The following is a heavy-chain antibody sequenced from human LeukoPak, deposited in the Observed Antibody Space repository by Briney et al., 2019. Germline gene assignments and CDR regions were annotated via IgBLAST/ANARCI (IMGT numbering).Heavy chain of an antibody. CDR3: ARGDSGSYYFDY. CDR2: ISSSGSTI. Sequence: GGPLRLSCAASGFTFSSYEMNWVRQAPGKGLEWVSYISSSGSTIYYADSVKGRFTISRDNAKNSLYLQMNSLRAEDTAVYYCARGDSGSYYFDYWGQGTLVTVSS. J-gene: IGHJ4*02. CDR1: GFTFSSYE. V-gene: IGHV3-48*03. D-gene: IGHD1-26*01.